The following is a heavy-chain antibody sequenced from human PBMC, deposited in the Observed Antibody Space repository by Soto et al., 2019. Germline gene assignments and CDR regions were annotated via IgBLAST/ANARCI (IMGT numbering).Heavy chain of an antibody. CDR1: GFTFSSYS. CDR3: ARCPLKSYWYCDL. Sequence: EVQLVESGGGLVKPGGSLRLSCAASGFTFSSYSMNWVRQAPGKGLEWVSSISSSNSYIYYADSVKGRFTISRDNARNSLYLQLNSLRAEDTAVYYCARCPLKSYWYCDLWGRGTLVTVSS. V-gene: IGHV3-21*01. CDR2: ISSSNSYI. J-gene: IGHJ2*01.